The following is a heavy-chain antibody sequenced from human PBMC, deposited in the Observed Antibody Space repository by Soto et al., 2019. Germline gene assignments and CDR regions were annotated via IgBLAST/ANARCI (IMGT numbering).Heavy chain of an antibody. V-gene: IGHV3-30-3*01. J-gene: IGHJ6*02. CDR3: ARVGCISTSCYPPGYHYYYGMDV. CDR2: ISYDGSNK. Sequence: GGSLRLSCTVSGFTFSSYAMHWVRQAPGEGLEWVAVISYDGSNKYYADSVKGRFTISRDNSKNTLYLQMNSLRAEDTAVYYCARVGCISTSCYPPGYHYYYGMDVWGQGTTVTVSS. CDR1: GFTFSSYA. D-gene: IGHD2-2*01.